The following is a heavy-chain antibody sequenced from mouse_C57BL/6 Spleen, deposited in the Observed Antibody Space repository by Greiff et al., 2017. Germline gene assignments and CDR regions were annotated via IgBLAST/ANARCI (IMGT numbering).Heavy chain of an antibody. D-gene: IGHD2-4*01. CDR1: GYSFTGYY. J-gene: IGHJ2*01. V-gene: IGHV1-42*01. Sequence: VQLKESGPELVKPGASVKISCKASGYSFTGYYMNWVKQSPEKSLEWIGEINPSTGGTTYNQKFKAKATLTVDKSSSTAYMQLKSLTSEDSAVYYCARKRNYAGFDYWGQGTTLTVSS. CDR2: INPSTGGT. CDR3: ARKRNYAGFDY.